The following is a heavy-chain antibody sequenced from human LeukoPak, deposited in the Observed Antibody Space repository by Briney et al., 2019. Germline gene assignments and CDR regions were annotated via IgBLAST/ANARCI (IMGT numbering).Heavy chain of an antibody. CDR2: IYYSGST. CDR1: GGSISSSSYY. J-gene: IGHJ5*02. CDR3: ARDQGDQRGLVWVWFDP. D-gene: IGHD6-19*01. Sequence: PSETLSLTCTVSGGSISSSSYYWGWIRQPPGKGLEWIGSIYYSGSTYYNPSLKSRVTISVDTSKNQFSLKLSSVTAADTAVYYCARDQGDQRGLVWVWFDPWGQGTLVTVSS. V-gene: IGHV4-39*07.